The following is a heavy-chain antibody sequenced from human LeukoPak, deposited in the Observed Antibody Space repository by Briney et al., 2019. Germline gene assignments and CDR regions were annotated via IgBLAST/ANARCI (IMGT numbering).Heavy chain of an antibody. CDR3: VKALVGQTSGY. J-gene: IGHJ4*02. D-gene: IGHD1-26*01. V-gene: IGHV3-30*18. CDR1: GFSFSGYG. CDR2: ISHGVSDE. Sequence: GGSLRLSCTASGFSFSGYGMHWVRQAPGKGLEWLAVISHGVSDEYYADSVKGRFTISRDNAKNMIYLQMISLRAEDTAVYYCVKALVGQTSGYWGQGTRVTVST.